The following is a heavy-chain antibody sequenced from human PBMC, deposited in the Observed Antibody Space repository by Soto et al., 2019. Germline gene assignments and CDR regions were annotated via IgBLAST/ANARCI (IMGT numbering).Heavy chain of an antibody. D-gene: IGHD5-12*01. CDR1: GASISSGGYY. J-gene: IGHJ4*02. CDR3: ARDHSGYDFLDY. V-gene: IGHV4-31*03. Sequence: QVQLQESGPGLMKPSQTLSLTCTVSGASISSGGYYWSWIRQHPGKGLEWIGYIYHSGTTNYNPSLKSRVGISVDTSNNQFSLKVSSVTAADTAVYYCARDHSGYDFLDYWGQGTLVTVSS. CDR2: IYHSGTT.